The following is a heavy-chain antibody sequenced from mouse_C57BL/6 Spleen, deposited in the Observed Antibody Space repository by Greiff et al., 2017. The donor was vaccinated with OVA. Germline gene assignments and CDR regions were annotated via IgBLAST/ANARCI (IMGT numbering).Heavy chain of an antibody. CDR1: GFTFSDYY. Sequence: EVQRVESEGGLVQPGSSMKLSCTASGFTFSDYYMAWVRQVPEKGLEWVANINYDGSSTYYLDSLKSRFIISRDNAKNILYLQMSSLKSEDTATYYCARAGVNWEGYYAMDYWGQGTSVTVSA. V-gene: IGHV5-16*01. CDR3: ARAGVNWEGYYAMDY. CDR2: INYDGSST. D-gene: IGHD4-1*01. J-gene: IGHJ4*01.